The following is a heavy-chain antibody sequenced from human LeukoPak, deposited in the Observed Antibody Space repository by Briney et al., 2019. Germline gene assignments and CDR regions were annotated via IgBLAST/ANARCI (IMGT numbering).Heavy chain of an antibody. CDR3: ARGTIQLWVDY. D-gene: IGHD5-18*01. CDR1: GGSISSGGYY. J-gene: IGHJ4*02. V-gene: IGHV4-31*03. CDR2: IYYSGST. Sequence: SQTLSLTCTVSGGSISSGGYYWSWIRQHPGKGLEWIGYIYYSGSTYYNPSLKSRVTISVDTSKNQFSLKLSSVTAADTAVYYCARGTIQLWVDYWGQGTLVTVSS.